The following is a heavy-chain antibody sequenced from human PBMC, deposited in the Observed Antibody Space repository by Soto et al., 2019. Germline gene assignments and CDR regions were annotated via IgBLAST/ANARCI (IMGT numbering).Heavy chain of an antibody. CDR3: ASIKGLDDYYYYGMDV. CDR1: GFTFSSYS. D-gene: IGHD6-19*01. Sequence: GGSLRLSCAASGFTFSSYSMNWVRQAPGKGLEWVSYISSSSSTIYYADSVKGRFTISRDNAKNSLYLQMNSLRDEDTAVYYCASIKGLDDYYYYGMDVWGQGTTVTVSS. V-gene: IGHV3-48*02. J-gene: IGHJ6*02. CDR2: ISSSSSTI.